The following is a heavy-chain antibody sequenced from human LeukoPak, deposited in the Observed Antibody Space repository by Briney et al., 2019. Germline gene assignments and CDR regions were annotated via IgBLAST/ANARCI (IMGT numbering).Heavy chain of an antibody. J-gene: IGHJ4*01. V-gene: IGHV3-72*01. CDR3: ARAQGESFAAEDY. D-gene: IGHD1-26*01. Sequence: GGSYRLSCAASGFVFSDHYMDWVRQAPGKGLEWVARSRYKANSYTTEYAAFVNGRFTISRDDSKNSLSLQMNSLRTEDTAVYYCARAQGESFAAEDYWGHGTMDSVSS. CDR1: GFVFSDHY. CDR2: SRYKANSYTT.